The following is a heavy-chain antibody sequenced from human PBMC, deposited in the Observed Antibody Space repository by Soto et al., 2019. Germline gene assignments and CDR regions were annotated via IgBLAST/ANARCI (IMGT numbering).Heavy chain of an antibody. CDR1: GFTFSSYG. D-gene: IGHD6-13*01. Sequence: QVQLVESGGGVVQPGRSLRLSCAASGFTFSSYGMHWVRQAPGKGLEWVAVIWYDGSNKYYADSVKGRFTISRDNSKNPLYLQMNSLRAEDTAVYYCARDRPEGWTGYWYWGQGTLVTVSS. J-gene: IGHJ4*02. CDR2: IWYDGSNK. CDR3: ARDRPEGWTGYWY. V-gene: IGHV3-33*01.